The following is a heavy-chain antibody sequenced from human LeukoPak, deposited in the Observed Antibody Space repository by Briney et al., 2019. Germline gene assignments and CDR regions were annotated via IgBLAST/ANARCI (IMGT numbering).Heavy chain of an antibody. D-gene: IGHD7-27*01. J-gene: IGHJ4*02. V-gene: IGHV3-48*03. CDR2: ISSSGSTI. CDR1: GFTFSSYE. CDR3: ARVSRWGLNHNPHY. Sequence: GGSLRLSCAASGFTFSSYEMNWVRQAPGKGLEWVSYISSSGSTIYYADSVKGRFTISRDNAKNSLYLQMNSLRAEDTAVYYCARVSRWGLNHNPHYWGQGTLVTVSS.